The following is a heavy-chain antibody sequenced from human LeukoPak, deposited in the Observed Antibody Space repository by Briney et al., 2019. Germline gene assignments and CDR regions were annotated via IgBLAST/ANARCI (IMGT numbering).Heavy chain of an antibody. CDR3: ASPDAAIGAFDI. CDR2: IIPIFGTA. D-gene: IGHD2-2*01. Sequence: ASVKVSCKASGGTFSSYAISWVRQAPGQGLEWMGGIIPIFGTANYAQKFQGRVTITADESTSTAYMELSSLRSEDTAVYYCASPDAAIGAFDIWGQGTMVTVSS. CDR1: GGTFSSYA. V-gene: IGHV1-69*13. J-gene: IGHJ3*02.